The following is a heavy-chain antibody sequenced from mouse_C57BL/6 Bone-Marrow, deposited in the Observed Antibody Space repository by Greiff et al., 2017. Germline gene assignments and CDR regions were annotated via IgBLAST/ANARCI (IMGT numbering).Heavy chain of an antibody. CDR1: GYTFTSYW. V-gene: IGHV1-64*01. CDR3: ARADWADFDY. CDR2: IHPNSGST. D-gene: IGHD4-1*01. Sequence: VQLQQPGAELVKPGASVKLSCKASGYTFTSYWMHWVKQRPGQGLEWIGMIHPNSGSTNYNEKFKSKATLTVDTSSSTAYMQLSSLTSEDSAVYYCARADWADFDYWGQGTTLTVSS. J-gene: IGHJ2*01.